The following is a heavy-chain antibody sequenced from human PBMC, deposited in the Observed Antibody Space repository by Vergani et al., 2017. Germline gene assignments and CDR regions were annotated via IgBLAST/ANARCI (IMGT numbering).Heavy chain of an antibody. J-gene: IGHJ4*02. D-gene: IGHD3-3*01. V-gene: IGHV4-59*01. CDR2: IYYSGST. Sequence: QVQLQESGPGLVKPSETLSLTCTVSGGSISSYYWSWIRQPPGKGLEWIGYIYYSGSTNYNPSLKSRVTISVDTSKNQFSLKLSSVTAADTAVYYCAKGTALYYDFWSGYWAFDYWGQGTLVTVSS. CDR3: AKGTALYYDFWSGYWAFDY. CDR1: GGSISSYY.